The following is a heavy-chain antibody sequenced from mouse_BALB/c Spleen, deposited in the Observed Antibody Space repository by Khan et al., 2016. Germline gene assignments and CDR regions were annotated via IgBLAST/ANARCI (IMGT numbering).Heavy chain of an antibody. J-gene: IGHJ3*01. CDR3: AIVDYCDSDGARFAY. CDR1: GFSLTTFV. Sequence: QVQLKESGPSLVQPSQSLSITCTVSGFSLTTFVVHWVRQSPGKGLEWLGVIWRGGNTDYNAAFMSRLRITKDNSKSKVFFKMNSLQADDTDINYCAIVDYCDSDGARFAYWGQGSLVTVSA. D-gene: IGHD2-4*01. V-gene: IGHV2-5-1*01. CDR2: IWRGGNT.